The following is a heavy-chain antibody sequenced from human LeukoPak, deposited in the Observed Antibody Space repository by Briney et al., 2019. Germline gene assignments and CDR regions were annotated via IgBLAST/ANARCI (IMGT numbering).Heavy chain of an antibody. CDR1: GYTFTSYY. D-gene: IGHD3-9*01. Sequence: ASVKVSCKASGYTFTSYYMHWVRQAPGQGLEWMGIINPSGGSTSYAQKFQGRVTMTRDTSTSTVYMELSSLRSEDTAVYYCAGDTAFDWLLTSYYYYGMDVWGQGTTVTVSS. CDR3: AGDTAFDWLLTSYYYYGMDV. CDR2: INPSGGST. J-gene: IGHJ6*02. V-gene: IGHV1-46*01.